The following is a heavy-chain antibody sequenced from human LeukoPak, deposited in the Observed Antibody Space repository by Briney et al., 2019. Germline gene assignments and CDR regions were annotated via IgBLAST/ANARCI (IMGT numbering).Heavy chain of an antibody. Sequence: AXIKQDGSGKYYVDSVKGRFTISRDNAKNSLYLQMNSLRAEDTAVYYCARDIAVDGTEEFDYWGQGTLVTVSS. J-gene: IGHJ4*02. CDR2: IKQDGSGK. V-gene: IGHV3-7*01. D-gene: IGHD6-19*01. CDR3: ARDIAVDGTEEFDY.